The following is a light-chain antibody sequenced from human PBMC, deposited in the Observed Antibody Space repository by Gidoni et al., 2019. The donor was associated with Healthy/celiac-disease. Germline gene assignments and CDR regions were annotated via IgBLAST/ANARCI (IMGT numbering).Light chain of an antibody. CDR2: KAS. CDR3: QQYNSYSRT. Sequence: DSQMTQSPSTLSASVGDRVNITCRASQSISSWLAWYQQKPGKAPKLLIYKASSLESGVPSRFSGSGSGTEFTLTISSLQPDDFATYYCQQYNSYSRTFGGXTKVEIK. CDR1: QSISSW. J-gene: IGKJ4*01. V-gene: IGKV1-5*03.